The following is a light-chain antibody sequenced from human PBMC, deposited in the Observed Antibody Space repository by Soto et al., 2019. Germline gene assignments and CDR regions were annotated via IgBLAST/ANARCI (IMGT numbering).Light chain of an antibody. V-gene: IGKV3-20*01. CDR3: LEYDSSTFT. CDR2: GAS. CDR1: QSVSSSY. Sequence: ETVLTQSPGTLSLSPGERDPLSCRASQSVSSSYLAWYQQKPGQAPRLLIYGASSRAAGIPDRFSGSGSGTDFTLTISRLEPEDFAVYYCLEYDSSTFTFGPGTKVDIK. J-gene: IGKJ3*01.